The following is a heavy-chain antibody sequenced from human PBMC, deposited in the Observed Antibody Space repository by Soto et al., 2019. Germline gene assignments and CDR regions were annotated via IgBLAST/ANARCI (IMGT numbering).Heavy chain of an antibody. CDR3: ARDKITGLFDY. Sequence: QVQLQQWGAGLLKPSETLSLTCAVYGGSFSGYYWTWIRQPPGTGLEWIGEINHSGSTNYNPSLKRRVTLSVDTAQNQFSLKLTSVTAADTAVYYCARDKITGLFDYWGQGTLVNVSS. D-gene: IGHD2-8*02. CDR1: GGSFSGYY. V-gene: IGHV4-34*01. CDR2: INHSGST. J-gene: IGHJ4*02.